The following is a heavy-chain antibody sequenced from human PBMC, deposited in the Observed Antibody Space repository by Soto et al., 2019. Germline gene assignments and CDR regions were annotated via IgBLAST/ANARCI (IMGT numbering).Heavy chain of an antibody. J-gene: IGHJ6*02. D-gene: IGHD4-17*01. V-gene: IGHV4-34*01. CDR1: GGSFSGYY. Sequence: SETLSLTCAVYGGSFSGYYWSWIRQPPGKGLEWIGEINHSGSTNYNPSLKSRVTISVDTSKNQFSLKLSSVTAADTAVYYCARGRKGGDYNYYYYGMDVWGQGTTVTVSS. CDR2: INHSGST. CDR3: ARGRKGGDYNYYYYGMDV.